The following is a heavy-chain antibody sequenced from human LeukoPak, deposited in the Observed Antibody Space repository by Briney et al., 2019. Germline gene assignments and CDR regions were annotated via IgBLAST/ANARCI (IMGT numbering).Heavy chain of an antibody. Sequence: GGSLRLSCAASKLTISSYSMGWVRQAPGKGLEWVSAITGSGDTTYSSDSVKGRFTISRDNSKNTLYLQMNSLTAEDTALYYCARGAYSSSWYFDYWGQGTLVTVSS. CDR3: ARGAYSSSWYFDY. D-gene: IGHD6-13*01. J-gene: IGHJ4*02. V-gene: IGHV3-23*01. CDR1: KLTISSYS. CDR2: ITGSGDTT.